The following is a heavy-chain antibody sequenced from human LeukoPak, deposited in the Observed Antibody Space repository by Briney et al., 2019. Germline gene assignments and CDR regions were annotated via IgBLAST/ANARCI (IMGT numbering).Heavy chain of an antibody. V-gene: IGHV3-23*01. CDR2: ISSSGGSK. Sequence: GGSLRLSCAASGFTFSSYAMSWVRQAPGKGLEWVSAISSSGGSKYYADSVRGRFTISRDNSKNKLYLQMKSLRAEDTAVYYCANGPTTVVAFDQWRQGTLVTVSS. CDR1: GFTFSSYA. CDR3: ANGPTTVVAFDQ. J-gene: IGHJ4*02. D-gene: IGHD2-15*01.